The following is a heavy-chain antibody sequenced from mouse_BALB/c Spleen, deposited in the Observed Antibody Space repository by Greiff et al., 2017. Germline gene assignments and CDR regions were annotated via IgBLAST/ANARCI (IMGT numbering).Heavy chain of an antibody. CDR1: GYTFTSYS. Sequence: QVQLQQPGAELVKPGASVKMSCKASGYTFTSYSMHWVKQTPGQGLEWIGAIYPGNGDTSYNQKFKGKATLTADKSSSTAYMQLSSLTSEDSAVYYCARPRQLVDGGFAYWGQGTLVTVSA. CDR3: ARPRQLVDGGFAY. J-gene: IGHJ3*01. D-gene: IGHD3-2*01. CDR2: IYPGNGDT. V-gene: IGHV1-12*01.